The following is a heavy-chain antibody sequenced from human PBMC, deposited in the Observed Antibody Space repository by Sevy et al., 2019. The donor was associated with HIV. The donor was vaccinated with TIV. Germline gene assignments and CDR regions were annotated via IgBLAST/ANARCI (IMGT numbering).Heavy chain of an antibody. V-gene: IGHV3-30-3*01. J-gene: IGHJ4*02. CDR2: LSYDGSNK. D-gene: IGHD6-19*01. CDR1: GFTFSSYA. CDR3: SSGWYGVY. Sequence: GGSLRLSCAASGFTFSSYAMHWVRQAPGKGLEWVAVLSYDGSNKYYADSVKGRFTISRDNSKNTLYLQMNSLRAEDTAVYYCSSGWYGVYWGQGTLVTISS.